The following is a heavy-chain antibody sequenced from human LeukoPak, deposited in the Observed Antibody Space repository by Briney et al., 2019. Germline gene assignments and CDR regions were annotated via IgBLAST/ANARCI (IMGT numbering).Heavy chain of an antibody. V-gene: IGHV4-59*01. CDR1: GGSISSYY. D-gene: IGHD2-15*01. Sequence: SETLSLTCAVSGGSISSYYWSWIRQPPGKGLEWIGYIYYSGSTNYNPSLKSRVTISVDTSKNQFSLKLSSVTAADTAVYYCAREWGSWYLDYWGQGTLVTVSS. CDR3: AREWGSWYLDY. CDR2: IYYSGST. J-gene: IGHJ4*02.